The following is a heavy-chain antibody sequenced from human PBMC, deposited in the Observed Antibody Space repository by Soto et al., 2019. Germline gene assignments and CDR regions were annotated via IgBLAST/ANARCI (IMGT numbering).Heavy chain of an antibody. V-gene: IGHV3-11*01. CDR2: ISSSGSTI. Sequence: GGSLRLSCAASGFIFSDYYMSWIRQAPGKGLEWISYISSSGSTIYYSDSVKGRFTISRDNAKNSLYLQMNSLRAEDTAMYYCARDGDYSSGWIVYWGQGTLVTVSS. J-gene: IGHJ4*02. CDR1: GFIFSDYY. CDR3: ARDGDYSSGWIVY. D-gene: IGHD6-19*01.